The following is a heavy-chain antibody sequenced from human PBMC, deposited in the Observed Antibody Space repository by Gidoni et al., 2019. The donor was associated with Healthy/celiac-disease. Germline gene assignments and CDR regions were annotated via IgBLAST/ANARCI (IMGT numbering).Heavy chain of an antibody. CDR1: GFTFSSSS. V-gene: IGHV3-21*01. D-gene: IGHD3-16*02. J-gene: IGHJ6*02. Sequence: EVQLVESGGGLVKPGGSLRLSCAASGFTFSSSSMNWVRQAPGKGLEWVSSISSSSSYIYYADSVKGRFTISRDNAKNSLYLQMNSLRAEDTAVYYCARGNMITFGGVIVTPYYYYGMDVWGQGTTVTVSS. CDR2: ISSSSSYI. CDR3: ARGNMITFGGVIVTPYYYYGMDV.